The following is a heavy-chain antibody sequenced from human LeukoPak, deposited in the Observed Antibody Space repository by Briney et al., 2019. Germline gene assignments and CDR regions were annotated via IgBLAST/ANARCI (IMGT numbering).Heavy chain of an antibody. CDR3: ARGGGGLNWFDP. V-gene: IGHV3-66*01. Sequence: GGSLRLSCAASGVTVSSNYMSWVRQAPGKGLEWVSFIYTGGSTSYADSVKGRFTISRDNSKNTLYLQMNSLRAEDTAVYYCARGGGGLNWFDPWGQGTLVTVSS. J-gene: IGHJ5*02. D-gene: IGHD3-16*01. CDR2: IYTGGST. CDR1: GVTVSSNY.